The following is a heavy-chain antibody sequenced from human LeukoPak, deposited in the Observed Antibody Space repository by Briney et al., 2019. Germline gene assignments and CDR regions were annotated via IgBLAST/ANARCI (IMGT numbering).Heavy chain of an antibody. Sequence: SETLSLTCTVSGGSVSSSNWWTWIRQTPGKGLEWIGEIFHTGHTNYNPSLKSRVTISVDKSSNHFSLNLNSVTAADTAVYYCARDGGLTTVRGVVDLWGQGTLVTVSS. CDR1: GGSVSSSNW. CDR2: IFHTGHT. J-gene: IGHJ5*02. D-gene: IGHD3-10*01. CDR3: ARDGGLTTVRGVVDL. V-gene: IGHV4-4*02.